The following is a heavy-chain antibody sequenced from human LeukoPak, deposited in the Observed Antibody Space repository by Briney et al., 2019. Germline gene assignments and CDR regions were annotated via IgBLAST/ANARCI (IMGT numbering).Heavy chain of an antibody. Sequence: GGSLRLSCAASGFTFSSYGMHWVRQAPGKGLEWVSSIKGGGDDPFYADSVKGRFTISRDNSKNTLFLQLDSLRAEDSAVYYCAKGGHDFNPFYWWGQGTLVTVSS. CDR1: GFTFSSYG. D-gene: IGHD2-21*02. CDR2: IKGGGDDP. V-gene: IGHV3-23*01. CDR3: AKGGHDFNPFYW. J-gene: IGHJ4*02.